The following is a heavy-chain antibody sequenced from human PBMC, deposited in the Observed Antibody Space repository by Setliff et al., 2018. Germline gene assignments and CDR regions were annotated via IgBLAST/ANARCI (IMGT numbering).Heavy chain of an antibody. Sequence: GESLKISCKGSGYSFTTYWIGWVRQMPGKGLEWMGILNPVDFDFRYNPSFQGQVTISVDKSISTAYLQWSSLKASGTAIYYCVRRAAVTGAPIDFWGQGTLVTVSS. V-gene: IGHV5-51*01. D-gene: IGHD4-17*01. CDR1: GYSFTTYW. CDR2: LNPVDFDF. CDR3: VRRAAVTGAPIDF. J-gene: IGHJ4*02.